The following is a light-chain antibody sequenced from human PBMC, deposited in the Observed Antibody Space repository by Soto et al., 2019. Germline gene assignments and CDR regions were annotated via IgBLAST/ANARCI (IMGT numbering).Light chain of an antibody. CDR3: HQYGSSPWT. Sequence: EIVLTQSPGTLSLSPGETATLSCRASQSVSSTYVAWSQQKPGQAPRPLIYGASKRATGIPDRFSGSGSGTDFTLTISRLEPEDFAVYYCHQYGSSPWTFGQGTKVEIK. CDR1: QSVSSTY. CDR2: GAS. V-gene: IGKV3-20*01. J-gene: IGKJ1*01.